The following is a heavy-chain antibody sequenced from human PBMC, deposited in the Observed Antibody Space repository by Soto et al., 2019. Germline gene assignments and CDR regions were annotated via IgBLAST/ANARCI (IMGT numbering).Heavy chain of an antibody. CDR3: ARILYSSGFNYYYYGMDV. CDR2: ISAYNGNT. V-gene: IGHV1-18*01. Sequence: ASVKVSCKASGYTFTSYGISWVRQAPGQGLEWMGWISAYNGNTNYAQKLQGRVTMTTDTSTSTAYMELRSLRSDDTAVYYCARILYSSGFNYYYYGMDVWGQGTTVTVSS. J-gene: IGHJ6*02. CDR1: GYTFTSYG. D-gene: IGHD6-19*01.